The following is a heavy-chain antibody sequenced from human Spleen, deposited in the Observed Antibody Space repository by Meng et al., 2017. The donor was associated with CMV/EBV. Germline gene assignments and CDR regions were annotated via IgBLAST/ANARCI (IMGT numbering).Heavy chain of an antibody. CDR2: INHSGST. CDR3: ARDWLGYCSSTSCPNWFDP. J-gene: IGHJ5*02. Sequence: SFSGHYWGWIRQPPGKGLEWIGEINHSGSTNYNPSLKSRVTISVDTSKNQFSLKLSSVTAADTAVYYCARDWLGYCSSTSCPNWFDPWGQGTLVTVSS. V-gene: IGHV4-34*01. D-gene: IGHD2-2*01. CDR1: SFSGHY.